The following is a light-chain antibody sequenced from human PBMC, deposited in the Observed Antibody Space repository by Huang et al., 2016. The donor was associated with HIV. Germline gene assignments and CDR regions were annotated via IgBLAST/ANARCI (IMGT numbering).Light chain of an antibody. Sequence: DIQMTQSPSSLSASLGDRVTITCRASQGITNSLAWYQQKPGKAPKLLLYDASRLESGVPSRFSGSGSGTDYTLTISSLQPEDFATYYCQQYYSPPQTFGQGTKVEI. CDR3: QQYYSPPQT. J-gene: IGKJ1*01. CDR2: DAS. CDR1: QGITNS. V-gene: IGKV1-NL1*01.